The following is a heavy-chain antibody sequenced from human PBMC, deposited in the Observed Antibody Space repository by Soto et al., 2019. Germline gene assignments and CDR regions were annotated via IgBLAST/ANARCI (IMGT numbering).Heavy chain of an antibody. CDR3: ARVVRDSSGYSYYYYGMDV. CDR2: IIPIFGTA. CDR1: GGTFSSYA. V-gene: IGHV1-69*06. J-gene: IGHJ6*02. Sequence: SVKVSCKASGGTFSSYAISWVRQAPGQGLECMGGIIPIFGTANYAQKFQGRVTITAXXXXSXXXMXLXXLRSEDTAVYYCARVVRDSSGYSYYYYGMDVWG. D-gene: IGHD3-22*01.